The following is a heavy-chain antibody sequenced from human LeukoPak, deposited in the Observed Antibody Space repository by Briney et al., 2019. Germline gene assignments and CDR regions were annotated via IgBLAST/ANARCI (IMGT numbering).Heavy chain of an antibody. CDR2: IYPDDPDT. CDR1: GYSFTTYW. V-gene: IGHV5-51*01. Sequence: GESLKISCKTSGYSFTTYWIGWMRQMPGKGLEWMGIIYPDDPDTRYSPSFQGQVTISADKSISTAYLQWSSLKASDTAMYYCARGFGEFRFDYWGQGTLVTVSS. D-gene: IGHD3-10*01. J-gene: IGHJ4*02. CDR3: ARGFGEFRFDY.